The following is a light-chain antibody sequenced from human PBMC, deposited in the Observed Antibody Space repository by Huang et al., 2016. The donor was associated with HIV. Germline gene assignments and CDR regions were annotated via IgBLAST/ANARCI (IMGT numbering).Light chain of an antibody. J-gene: IGKJ4*01. CDR3: QQRTT. CDR1: QSVTSF. V-gene: IGKV3-11*01. Sequence: EIVLTQSPATLSLSPGERATLSCRARQSVTSFLAWYQQKPGQAPRLLILDTSNRATGIPARFSGSGSGTDFALTISSLEPEDIAVYYCQQRTTFGGGTKVEIK. CDR2: DTS.